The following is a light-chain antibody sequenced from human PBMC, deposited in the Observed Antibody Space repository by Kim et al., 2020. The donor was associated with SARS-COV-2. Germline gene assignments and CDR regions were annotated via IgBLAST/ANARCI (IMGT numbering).Light chain of an antibody. Sequence: LSLSPGERATLSCRASQSVGSYLAWYQQKPGQAPRLLIYDASNRATGIPARFSGSGSGSDFTLTISRLEPEDFAVYYCQQRSNWTFGQGTKVDIK. CDR1: QSVGSY. J-gene: IGKJ1*01. CDR2: DAS. CDR3: QQRSNWT. V-gene: IGKV3-11*01.